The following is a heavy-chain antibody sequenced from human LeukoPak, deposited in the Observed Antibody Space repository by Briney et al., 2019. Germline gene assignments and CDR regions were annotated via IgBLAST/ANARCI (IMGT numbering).Heavy chain of an antibody. CDR3: ARAPDSSGWHFDY. D-gene: IGHD3-22*01. V-gene: IGHV3-7*01. Sequence: PGGSLRLSCTTSGFIFRNYWMTWVRQAPGKGLEWVASITHDGSDKYYVDSMKGRFIISRDNGENSLYLQMNSLRVVDTALYYCARAPDSSGWHFDYWGQGTLVSVSS. CDR2: ITHDGSDK. J-gene: IGHJ4*02. CDR1: GFIFRNYW.